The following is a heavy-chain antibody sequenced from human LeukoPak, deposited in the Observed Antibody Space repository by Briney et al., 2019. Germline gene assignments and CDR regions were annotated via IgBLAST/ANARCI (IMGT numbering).Heavy chain of an antibody. V-gene: IGHV5-51*01. J-gene: IGHJ4*02. Sequence: GESLKISCQGSGYRFTSYWIGWVRQLPGKGLEWMGIIYPGDSDTRYSPSFQGQVTISADKSISTAYLQWSSLKASDTAMYYCAGSLVPAAMGFDYWGQGTLVTVSS. CDR3: AGSLVPAAMGFDY. CDR1: GYRFTSYW. D-gene: IGHD2-2*01. CDR2: IYPGDSDT.